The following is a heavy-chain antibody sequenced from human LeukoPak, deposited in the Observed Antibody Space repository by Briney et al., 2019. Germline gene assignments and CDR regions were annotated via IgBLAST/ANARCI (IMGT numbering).Heavy chain of an antibody. CDR2: ISFGGSDK. D-gene: IGHD3-10*01. J-gene: IGHJ4*02. Sequence: TGGSLRLSCVASGFNFNSYPMHWVRRAPGKGLEWVGLISFGGSDKSYADSVEGRFTISRDNSKNTLYLQMDSLSAEDTAVYYCARVLGFGSPPAYWGQGTQVFVSS. V-gene: IGHV3-30*04. CDR1: GFNFNSYP. CDR3: ARVLGFGSPPAY.